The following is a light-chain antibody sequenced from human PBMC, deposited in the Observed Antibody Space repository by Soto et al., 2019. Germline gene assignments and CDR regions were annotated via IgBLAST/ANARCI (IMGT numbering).Light chain of an antibody. CDR3: CSYAGSNNYV. V-gene: IGLV2-8*01. CDR2: EVD. J-gene: IGLJ1*01. CDR1: SSDVGGYNF. Sequence: QSALTQPPSASGSPGQSVTISCTGTSSDVGGYNFVSWYQQHPGKAPKLMLYEVDKRPSGVPDRFSGSKSGNTASLTVSGLQAEDEDDYYCCSYAGSNNYVFGTGTKLTVL.